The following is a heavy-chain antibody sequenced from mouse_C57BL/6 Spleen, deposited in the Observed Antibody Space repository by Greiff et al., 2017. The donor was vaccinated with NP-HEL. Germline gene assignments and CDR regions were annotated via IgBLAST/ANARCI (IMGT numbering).Heavy chain of an antibody. CDR1: GFTFNTYA. CDR2: IRSKSSNSAT. V-gene: IGHV10-3*01. D-gene: IGHD1-1*01. Sequence: VQLKESGGGLVQPKGSLKLSCAASGFTFNTYAMHWVRQAPGKGLEWVARIRSKSSNSATYYADSVKDRFTISRDDSQSMLYLQMNNLKTEDTAMYYCVRDDYYGSSYGFAYWGQGTLVTVSA. J-gene: IGHJ3*01. CDR3: VRDDYYGSSYGFAY.